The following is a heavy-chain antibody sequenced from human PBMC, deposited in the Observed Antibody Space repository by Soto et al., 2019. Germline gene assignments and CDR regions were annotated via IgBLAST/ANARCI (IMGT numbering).Heavy chain of an antibody. D-gene: IGHD4-17*01. J-gene: IGHJ3*02. CDR2: IKSKTDGGTA. CDR3: TTGNGDVRFAFDI. Sequence: PGGSLRLSCAASGFTFSNAWMSWVRQAPGKGLEWVGRIKSKTDGGTADYAAPVKGRFTISRDDSKNTLYLQMNSLKTEDTAVYYCTTGNGDVRFAFDIWGQGTMVTVSS. CDR1: GFTFSNAW. V-gene: IGHV3-15*01.